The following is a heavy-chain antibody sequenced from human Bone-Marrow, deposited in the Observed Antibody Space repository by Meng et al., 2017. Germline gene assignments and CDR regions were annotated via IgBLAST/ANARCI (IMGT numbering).Heavy chain of an antibody. CDR2: IYPGDSDT. CDR3: AREYYYGSSGYYIDAFDI. Sequence: GGSLRLSCKGSGYSFTSYWIGWVRQMPGKGLEWMGIIYPGDSDTRYSPSFQGQVTISADKSISTAYLQWSSLKASDTAMYYCAREYYYGSSGYYIDAFDIWGQGTMVTVSS. D-gene: IGHD3-22*01. V-gene: IGHV5-51*01. CDR1: GYSFTSYW. J-gene: IGHJ3*02.